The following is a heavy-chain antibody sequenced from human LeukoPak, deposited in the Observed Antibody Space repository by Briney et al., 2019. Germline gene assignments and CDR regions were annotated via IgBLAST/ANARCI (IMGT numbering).Heavy chain of an antibody. CDR2: INASGGST. Sequence: ASVTVSCKASGYRFTSYYMHWVRQAPGQGLERMGIINASGGSTTYAQKFQGRVTMTRDTSTSTVYMELSSLRSEDTAVYYCARDLIAAAGTTWFDPWGQGTLVTVSS. CDR3: ARDLIAAAGTTWFDP. V-gene: IGHV1-46*01. D-gene: IGHD6-13*01. CDR1: GYRFTSYY. J-gene: IGHJ5*02.